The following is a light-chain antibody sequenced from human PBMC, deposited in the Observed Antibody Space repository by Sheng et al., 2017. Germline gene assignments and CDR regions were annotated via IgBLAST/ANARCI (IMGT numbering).Light chain of an antibody. V-gene: IGKV1-33*01. CDR3: QHYDNLRSGLT. CDR1: QDITNY. J-gene: IGKJ4*01. Sequence: DIQMTQSPSSLSASVGDSVTITCQASQDITNYLNWYQQKPGKAPKLLIYDASNLEAGVPSRFSGSGSGTNFIFTISNLQPEDVATYYCQHYDNLRSGLTFGGGTKVEIK. CDR2: DAS.